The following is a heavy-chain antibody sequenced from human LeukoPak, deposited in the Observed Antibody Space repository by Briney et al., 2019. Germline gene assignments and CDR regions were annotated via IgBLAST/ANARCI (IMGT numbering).Heavy chain of an antibody. D-gene: IGHD5-12*01. J-gene: IGHJ4*02. V-gene: IGHV1-8*01. CDR3: ASSRGYSGYDAFDY. CDR1: GYTFTSYD. CDR2: MNPNSGNT. Sequence: ASVKVSCKASGYTFTSYDINWVRQATGQGLEWMGWMNPNSGNTGYAQKFQGRVTMTRNTSISTAYMELSSLRSEDTAVYYCASSRGYSGYDAFDYWGQGTLVTVSS.